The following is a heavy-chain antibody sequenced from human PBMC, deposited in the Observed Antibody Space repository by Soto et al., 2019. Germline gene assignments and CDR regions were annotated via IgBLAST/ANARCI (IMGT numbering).Heavy chain of an antibody. CDR2: NYHNGET. D-gene: IGHD3-10*01. CDR3: ARDKGGEFLKGSGMDV. V-gene: IGHV4-59*01. J-gene: IGHJ6*02. CDR1: GDSITAYY. Sequence: QMQLQESGPGLVKPSETLSLICSVSGDSITAYYLSWLRQSPGKELEWIGYNYHNGETNYNPSLKSRVTISADTSKTQFSLRLSSVTAADTGVYYCARDKGGEFLKGSGMDVWGQGTTVIVSS.